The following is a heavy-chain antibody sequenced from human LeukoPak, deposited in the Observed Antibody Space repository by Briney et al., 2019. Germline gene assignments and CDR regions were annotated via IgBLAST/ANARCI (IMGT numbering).Heavy chain of an antibody. CDR3: ARDGSVAGTGGYFDY. J-gene: IGHJ4*02. CDR2: ISYDGSNK. CDR1: GFTFSSYA. D-gene: IGHD6-19*01. V-gene: IGHV3-30*04. Sequence: GGSLRLSCAASGFTFSSYAMHWVRQAPGKGLEWVAVISYDGSNKYYADSVKGRFTISRDNSKNTLYLQTNSLRAEDTAVYYCARDGSVAGTGGYFDYWGQGTLVTVSS.